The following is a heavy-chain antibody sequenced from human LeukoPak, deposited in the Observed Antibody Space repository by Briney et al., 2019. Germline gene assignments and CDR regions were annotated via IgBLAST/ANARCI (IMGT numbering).Heavy chain of an antibody. CDR1: GGSFSGYY. CDR2: IYHTGIT. V-gene: IGHV4-34*01. CDR3: AGLVGRYSSGLYYYYFDY. Sequence: SETLSLTCAVYGGSFSGYYWSWIRQPPGKGLEWIGEIYHTGITNYNPSLKSRVTISIDKSKNQFFLNLSSVTAADTAVYYCAGLVGRYSSGLYYYYFDYWGQGTLVTVSS. J-gene: IGHJ4*02. D-gene: IGHD3-22*01.